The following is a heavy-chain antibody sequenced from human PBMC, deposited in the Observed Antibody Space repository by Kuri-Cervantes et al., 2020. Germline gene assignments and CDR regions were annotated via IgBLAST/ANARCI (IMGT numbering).Heavy chain of an antibody. J-gene: IGHJ6*02. Sequence: SQTLSLTCAVYGGSFSGYYWSWIRQPPGKGLEWIGEINHSGSTNYNPSLKSRVTISVDTSKNQFSLKLSSVTAADTAVYYCARDLGPSYGMDVWGQGTTVTDSS. V-gene: IGHV4-34*01. CDR2: INHSGST. CDR1: GGSFSGYY. CDR3: ARDLGPSYGMDV.